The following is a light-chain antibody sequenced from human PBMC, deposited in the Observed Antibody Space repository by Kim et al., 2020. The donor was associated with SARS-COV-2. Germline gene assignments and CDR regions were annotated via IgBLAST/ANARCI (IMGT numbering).Light chain of an antibody. CDR1: QSVSSSY. CDR2: GAS. V-gene: IGKV3-20*01. J-gene: IGKJ2*01. Sequence: LSPGERATLSCRASQSVSSSYLAWYQQKPGQAPRLLIYGASTRATGIPDRFSGSGSGTDFTLTISRLEPEDFAVYYCQQYGSPPQTFGQGTKLEI. CDR3: QQYGSPPQT.